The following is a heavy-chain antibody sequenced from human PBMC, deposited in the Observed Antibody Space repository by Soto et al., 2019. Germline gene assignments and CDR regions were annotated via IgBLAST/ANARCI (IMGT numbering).Heavy chain of an antibody. Sequence: EVQLLESGGGLVQPGGSLRLSCAASGFTVSSYAMSWVRQAPGKGLEWVSVISGSGSTYSADSVKGQFTISRDSYKNTVYLQMNSLRAEYTAVYYCAKALRFTFTTGYYMDVWGRGTTVTVSS. J-gene: IGHJ6*03. D-gene: IGHD3-16*01. CDR3: AKALRFTFTTGYYMDV. CDR1: GFTVSSYA. V-gene: IGHV3-23*01. CDR2: ISGSGST.